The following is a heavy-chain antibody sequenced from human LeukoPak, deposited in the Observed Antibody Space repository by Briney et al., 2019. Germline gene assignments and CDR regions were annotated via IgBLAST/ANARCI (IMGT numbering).Heavy chain of an antibody. CDR2: ISGSGGST. Sequence: PGGSLRLSCAASGFAVSSNYMSWVRQAPGKGLEWVSAISGSGGSTYYADSVKGRFTISRDNSKNTLYLQMNSLRAEDTAVYYCAKAEGGSSGWYVGFGFDYWGQGTLVTVSS. CDR1: GFAVSSNY. D-gene: IGHD6-19*01. J-gene: IGHJ4*02. V-gene: IGHV3-23*01. CDR3: AKAEGGSSGWYVGFGFDY.